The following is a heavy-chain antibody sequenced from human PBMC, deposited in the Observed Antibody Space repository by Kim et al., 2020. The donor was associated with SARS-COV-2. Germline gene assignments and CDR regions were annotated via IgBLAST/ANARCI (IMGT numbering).Heavy chain of an antibody. J-gene: IGHJ4*02. Sequence: ASVKVSCKASGYTFTSYAMHWVRQAPGQRLEWMGWINAGNGNTKYSQKFQGRVTITRDTSASTAYMELSSLRSEDTAVYYCARDRGTMVRGVLWYFDYWGQGTLVTVSS. V-gene: IGHV1-3*01. D-gene: IGHD3-10*01. CDR1: GYTFTSYA. CDR2: INAGNGNT. CDR3: ARDRGTMVRGVLWYFDY.